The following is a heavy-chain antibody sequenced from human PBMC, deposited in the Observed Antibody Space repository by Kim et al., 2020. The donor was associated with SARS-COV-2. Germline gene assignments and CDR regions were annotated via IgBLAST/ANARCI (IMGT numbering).Heavy chain of an antibody. CDR1: GIPFSNAW. CDR2: IKSETDGGTA. J-gene: IGHJ4*02. V-gene: IGHV3-15*01. Sequence: GGSLRLSCAVSGIPFSNAWFNWVRQSPGKGLEWVGRIKSETDGGTADFAAPVKGRFAISRDDSKNTLYLLMNNVKTDDSAVYYCTTVSMHWGQGTLVTVSS. D-gene: IGHD2-2*01. CDR3: TTVSMH.